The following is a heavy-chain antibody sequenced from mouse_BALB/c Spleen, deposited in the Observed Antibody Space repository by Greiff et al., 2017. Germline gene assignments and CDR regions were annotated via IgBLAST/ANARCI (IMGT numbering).Heavy chain of an antibody. D-gene: IGHD1-1*01. CDR1: GFTFSDYY. CDR2: ISDGGSYT. Sequence: EVKLVESGGGLVKPGGSLKLSCAASGFTFSDYYMYWVRQTPEKRLEWVATISDGGSYTYYPDSVKGRFTISRDNAKNNLYLQMSSLKSEDTAMYYCARRVYGTYAMDYWGQGTSVTVSS. J-gene: IGHJ4*01. CDR3: ARRVYGTYAMDY. V-gene: IGHV5-4*02.